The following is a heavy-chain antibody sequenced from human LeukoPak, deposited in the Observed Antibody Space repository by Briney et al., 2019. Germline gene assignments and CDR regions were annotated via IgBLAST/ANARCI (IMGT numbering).Heavy chain of an antibody. V-gene: IGHV1-46*01. Sequence: ASVKVSCKASGYTFTSYYMHWVRQAPGQGLEWMGIINPSGGSTSYAQKFQGRVTMTRDMSTSTVYMELSSLRSEDTAVYYCARDKGQYGSGTRGFTWFDPWGQGTLVTVSS. CDR3: ARDKGQYGSGTRGFTWFDP. J-gene: IGHJ5*02. D-gene: IGHD3-10*01. CDR2: INPSGGST. CDR1: GYTFTSYY.